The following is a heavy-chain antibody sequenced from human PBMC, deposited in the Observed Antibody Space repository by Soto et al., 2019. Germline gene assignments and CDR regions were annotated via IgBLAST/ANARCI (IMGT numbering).Heavy chain of an antibody. CDR1: GFTFSSYS. CDR3: VRGTETSASCPEY. V-gene: IGHV3-48*02. J-gene: IGHJ4*02. CDR2: ISSSSTTI. Sequence: HPGGSLRLSCVVTGFTFSSYSMNWVRQAPGKGLEWVSHISSSSTTIYYADSVKGRFTISRDNAKNSLYLQMNSLRDEDTAMYYCVRGTETSASCPEYWGQGTLVTVSS. D-gene: IGHD2-2*01.